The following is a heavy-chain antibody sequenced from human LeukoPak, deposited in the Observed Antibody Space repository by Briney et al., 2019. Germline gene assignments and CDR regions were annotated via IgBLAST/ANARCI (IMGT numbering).Heavy chain of an antibody. Sequence: PGGSLRLSCAASGFTFSAYWMSWVRQPPGKGLEWIGEINHSGSTNYNPSLKSRVTISVDTSKNQFSLKLSSVTAADTAVYYCARFGEYYCSGGSCYPRASDYWGQGTLVTVSS. V-gene: IGHV4-34*01. CDR2: INHSGST. J-gene: IGHJ4*02. CDR1: GFTFSAYW. CDR3: ARFGEYYCSGGSCYPRASDY. D-gene: IGHD2-15*01.